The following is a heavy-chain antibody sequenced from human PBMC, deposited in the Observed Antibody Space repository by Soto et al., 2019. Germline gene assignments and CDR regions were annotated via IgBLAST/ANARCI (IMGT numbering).Heavy chain of an antibody. D-gene: IGHD5-12*01. CDR3: ARVLHYDSDLGGVDV. CDR1: GYTFTDYY. Sequence: QVPLVQSGAEVKKPGASVKVSCKASGYTFTDYYMHWVRQAPGQGLEWMGWINPNSGGTNYAQKFQGWVTMTRDTPISTAYMELSRLESDDAAVYCWARVLHYDSDLGGVDVGGQGTTVTVS. CDR2: INPNSGGT. V-gene: IGHV1-2*04. J-gene: IGHJ6*02.